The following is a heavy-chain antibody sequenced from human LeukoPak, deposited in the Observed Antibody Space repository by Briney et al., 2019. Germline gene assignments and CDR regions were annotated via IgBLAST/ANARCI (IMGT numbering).Heavy chain of an antibody. CDR1: GGSISSYY. CDR2: ILSAGST. Sequence: PSETLPLTCTVSGGSISSYYWSWVRQAPGKGLEWVALILSAGSTYYADSVKGRITISRDNFKNTLYLQMNSLRAEDTAVYYCARDVPGGNPFDIWGQGTMVTVSS. D-gene: IGHD1-26*01. V-gene: IGHV3-66*01. J-gene: IGHJ3*02. CDR3: ARDVPGGNPFDI.